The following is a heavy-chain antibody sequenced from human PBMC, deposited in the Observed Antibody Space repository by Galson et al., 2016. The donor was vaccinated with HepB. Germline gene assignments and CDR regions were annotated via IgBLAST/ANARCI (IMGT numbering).Heavy chain of an antibody. CDR2: MNHSDST. Sequence: SETLSLTCAVYGGSFSGYYWSWIRQPPGKGLEWIGEMNHSDSTNYNPSLKSRVTISLDTSKNQFSLKLSSVTAADTAVYYCARRAKRGWFDTWGQGTLVTVSS. J-gene: IGHJ5*02. CDR1: GGSFSGYY. CDR3: ARRAKRGWFDT. V-gene: IGHV4-34*01.